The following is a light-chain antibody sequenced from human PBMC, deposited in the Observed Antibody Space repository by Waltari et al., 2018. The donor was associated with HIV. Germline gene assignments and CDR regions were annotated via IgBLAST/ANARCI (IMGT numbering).Light chain of an antibody. V-gene: IGLV2-14*03. CDR3: SSYTSSSTLV. J-gene: IGLJ2*01. CDR2: DVS. Sequence: QSALTQPASVSGSPGQSLTISCTGTSSDVGGYNYVSWYQQHPGKAPKLMIYDVSKRPSGGSNRLSGSKSGNTASLTISGLQAEEEADYHCSSYTSSSTLVFGGGTKLTVL. CDR1: SSDVGGYNY.